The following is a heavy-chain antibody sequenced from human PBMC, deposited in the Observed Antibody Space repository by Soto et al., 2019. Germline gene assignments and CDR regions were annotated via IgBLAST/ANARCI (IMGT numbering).Heavy chain of an antibody. Sequence: VQLLESGGGLVQPGGSLRLSCAASGFTFSSYAMSWVRQAPGKGLEWVSSVSGSSGSKSYADSVKGRYTISRDNSKSKMHLKMNSMRAEDTAVYFCGKDWFSGTTCYCLENWGQGTLVTVSS. V-gene: IGHV3-23*01. CDR2: VSGSSGSK. CDR1: GFTFSSYA. J-gene: IGHJ4*02. D-gene: IGHD1-7*01. CDR3: GKDWFSGTTCYCLEN.